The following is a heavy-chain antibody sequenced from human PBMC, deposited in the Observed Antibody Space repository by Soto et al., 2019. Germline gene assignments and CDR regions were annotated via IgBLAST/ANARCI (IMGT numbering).Heavy chain of an antibody. Sequence: SETLSLTCTVSGGSISSYYWSWIRQPPGKGLEWIGYIYYSGSTNYNPSLKSRVTISVDTSKNQFSLKLSSVTAADTAVYYCARDRADYDFGSGPALKAFDIRGQDKMVTVSS. CDR1: GGSISSYY. CDR3: ARDRADYDFGSGPALKAFDI. D-gene: IGHD3-3*01. CDR2: IYYSGST. J-gene: IGHJ3*02. V-gene: IGHV4-59*01.